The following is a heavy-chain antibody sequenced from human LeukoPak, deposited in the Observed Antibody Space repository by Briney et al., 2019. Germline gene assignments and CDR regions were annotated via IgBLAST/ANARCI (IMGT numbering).Heavy chain of an antibody. CDR3: ARNFDWLLLDAFDI. J-gene: IGHJ3*02. Sequence: GASVKLSCKASGYTFTGYYMHWVRQAPGQGLEWMGWINPNSGGTNYAEKFQGRVTMTRDTSISTAYMELSRLRSDDTAVYYCARNFDWLLLDAFDIWGQGTMVTVSS. V-gene: IGHV1-2*02. CDR1: GYTFTGYY. D-gene: IGHD3-9*01. CDR2: INPNSGGT.